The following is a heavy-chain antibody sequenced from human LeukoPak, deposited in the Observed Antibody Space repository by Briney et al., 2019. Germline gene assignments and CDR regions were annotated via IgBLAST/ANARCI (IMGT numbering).Heavy chain of an antibody. J-gene: IGHJ3*02. V-gene: IGHV3-30-3*01. CDR2: ISYDGSNK. CDR3: ARVFKRGDAFDI. Sequence: PGGSLRLSCAASGFTFSSYAMHWVRQAPGKGLEWVAVISYDGSNKYYADSVKGRFTISRDNSKNTLYLQMNSLRAEDTAVYYCARVFKRGDAFDIWGQGTMVTVSS. D-gene: IGHD5-12*01. CDR1: GFTFSSYA.